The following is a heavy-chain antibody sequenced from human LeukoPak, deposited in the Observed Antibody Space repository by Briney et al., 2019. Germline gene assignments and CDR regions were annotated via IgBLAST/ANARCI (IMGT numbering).Heavy chain of an antibody. J-gene: IGHJ6*03. CDR2: IYIDGSRA. CDR3: ASLSSEESLPTRIAARPSYYYYMDV. D-gene: IGHD6-6*01. Sequence: PGGSLRLSCAASGFIFSSYWMHWVCQAPGKGLEWVSRIYIDGSRASYADSVKGRFTISGDNAKNSLYLQMNSLRAEDTAVYYCASLSSEESLPTRIAARPSYYYYMDVWGKGTTVTVSS. CDR1: GFIFSSYW. V-gene: IGHV3-74*01.